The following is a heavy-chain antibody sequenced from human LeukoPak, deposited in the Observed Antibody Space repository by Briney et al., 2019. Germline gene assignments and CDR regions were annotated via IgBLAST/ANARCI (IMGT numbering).Heavy chain of an antibody. J-gene: IGHJ5*02. D-gene: IGHD3-3*01. Sequence: SETLSLTCAVYGGSFSGYYWSWIRQPPGKGLEWIGEINHSGSTNYNPSLKSRVTISVDTSKNQFSLKLSSVTAADTAVYYCASRILRFLGRPFDPWGQGTLVTVSS. CDR3: ASRILRFLGRPFDP. CDR1: GGSFSGYY. V-gene: IGHV4-34*01. CDR2: INHSGST.